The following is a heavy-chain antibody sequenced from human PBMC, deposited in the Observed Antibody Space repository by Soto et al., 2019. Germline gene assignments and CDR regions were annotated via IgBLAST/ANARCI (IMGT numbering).Heavy chain of an antibody. CDR3: ATVFWSGPIAHYFDY. D-gene: IGHD3-3*01. Sequence: QVHLVQSGAEVKKPGSSVKVSCKASGGSFSTYAINWLLQAPGQGLEWMGGIIPLFGTENYAQNFKDRFTFTADKSTTTSYMEVSSLTSEDTAVYCGATVFWSGPIAHYFDYWGQGTMVTVSS. V-gene: IGHV1-69*06. CDR1: GGSFSTYA. J-gene: IGHJ4*01. CDR2: IIPLFGTE.